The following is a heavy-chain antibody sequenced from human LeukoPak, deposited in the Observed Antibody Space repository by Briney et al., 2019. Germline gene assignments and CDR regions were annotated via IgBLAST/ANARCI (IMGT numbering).Heavy chain of an antibody. D-gene: IGHD3-10*01. V-gene: IGHV3-9*01. CDR2: ISWNSGSI. CDR3: ANGYYYGSGSRYDY. CDR1: GFTFDDYA. J-gene: IGHJ4*02. Sequence: GGSLRLSCAASGFTFDDYAMHWVRQAPGKGLEWVSGISWNSGSIGYADSVKGRFTISRDNAKNSLYLQMNSLRAEDTALYYCANGYYYGSGSRYDYWGQGTLATVSS.